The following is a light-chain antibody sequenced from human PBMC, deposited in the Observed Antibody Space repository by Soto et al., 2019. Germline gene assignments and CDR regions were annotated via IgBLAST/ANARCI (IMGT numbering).Light chain of an antibody. CDR2: DAS. CDR3: QQYGSSPQT. Sequence: EVVVTQSPATLSLSPGETATLSCGASHSVSSTYLAWYQQKPGLAPRLLIYDASSRATGIPARFSGSGSGTDFALTINRLEPEDFAVYYCQQYGSSPQTFGQGTKVEIK. J-gene: IGKJ1*01. CDR1: HSVSSTY. V-gene: IGKV3D-20*01.